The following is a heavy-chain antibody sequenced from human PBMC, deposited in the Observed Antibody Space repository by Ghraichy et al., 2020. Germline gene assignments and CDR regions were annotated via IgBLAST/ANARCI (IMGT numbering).Heavy chain of an antibody. Sequence: ETLSLTCAASGFTFSSYAMSWARQAPGKGLEWVSGISGSGVSTVYADSVKGRFTISRDDSKNTLYLQMNSLRAEDTAVYYCAKEVNQDFWSGYSTYGVEVWGQGTTVTVSS. CDR2: ISGSGVST. J-gene: IGHJ6*02. CDR3: AKEVNQDFWSGYSTYGVEV. CDR1: GFTFSSYA. D-gene: IGHD3-3*01. V-gene: IGHV3-23*01.